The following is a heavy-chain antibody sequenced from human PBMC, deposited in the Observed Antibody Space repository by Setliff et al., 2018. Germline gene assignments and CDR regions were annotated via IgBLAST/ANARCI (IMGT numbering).Heavy chain of an antibody. V-gene: IGHV7-4-1*02. CDR2: INTNTGNP. Sequence: ASVKVSCKASGYTFTSYAMSWVRQAPGQGLEWMGWINTNTGNPTYAQGFTGRFVFSLDTSVSTAYLQISSLKAEDTAVYYCTGSSSPRGGAFDIWGQGTMVTVSS. CDR3: TGSSSPRGGAFDI. CDR1: GYTFTSYA. J-gene: IGHJ3*02. D-gene: IGHD6-6*01.